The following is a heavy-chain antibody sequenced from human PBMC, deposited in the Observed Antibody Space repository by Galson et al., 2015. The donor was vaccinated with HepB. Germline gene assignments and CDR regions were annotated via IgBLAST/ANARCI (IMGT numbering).Heavy chain of an antibody. CDR2: IIPIFGTA. J-gene: IGHJ4*02. D-gene: IGHD2-2*02. V-gene: IGHV1-69*13. CDR1: GGTFSSYA. CDR3: ARGGSGSSTSCYIDFDY. Sequence: SVKVSCKASGGTFSSYAISWVRQAPGQGLEWMGGIIPIFGTANYAQKFQGRVTITADESTSTAYMELSSLRSEDTAVYYCARGGSGSSTSCYIDFDYWGQGTLVTVSS.